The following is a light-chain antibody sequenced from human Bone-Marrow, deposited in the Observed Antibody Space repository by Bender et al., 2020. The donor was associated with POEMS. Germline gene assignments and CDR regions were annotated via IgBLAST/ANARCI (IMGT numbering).Light chain of an antibody. Sequence: QSVVTQPPSLSEAPRQRVTISCSGSSSNIGNHGVNWYQQLPGEAPKLLIYYDDLLTPGVSDRFSASKSGTSASLSIIELQSEDEALYYCSAWGGSLRGWVFGGETKLTVL. CDR1: SSNIGNHG. CDR2: YDD. J-gene: IGLJ3*02. CDR3: SAWGGSLRGWV. V-gene: IGLV1-36*01.